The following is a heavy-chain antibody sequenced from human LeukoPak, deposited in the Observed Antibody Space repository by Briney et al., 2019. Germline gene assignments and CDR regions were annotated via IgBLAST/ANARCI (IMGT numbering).Heavy chain of an antibody. D-gene: IGHD2-8*01. J-gene: IGHJ4*02. CDR3: ARDATFLGYCTNGVCYKGGYFDY. CDR2: ISAYNGNT. Sequence: ASVKVSCKASGYTFTSYGISWVRQAPGQGREWMGWISAYNGNTNYAQKLQGRVTMTTDTSTSTAYMELRSLRSDDTAVYYCARDATFLGYCTNGVCYKGGYFDYWGQGTLVTVSS. CDR1: GYTFTSYG. V-gene: IGHV1-18*01.